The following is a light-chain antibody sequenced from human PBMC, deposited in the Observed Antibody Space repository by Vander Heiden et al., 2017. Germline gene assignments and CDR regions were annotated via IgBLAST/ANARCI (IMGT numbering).Light chain of an antibody. V-gene: IGKV4-1*01. Sequence: DIVMTQSPDFLAVSLGERATINCKSSQSVLYTSHNKNFLAWYQHKPGQPPKLLFYWASTRESGVPDRFSGSGSGTDFTLTISSLQAEDVAVYYCQQYYTTPHTFGQGTKLGIK. CDR2: WAS. CDR1: QSVLYTSHNKNF. J-gene: IGKJ2*01. CDR3: QQYYTTPHT.